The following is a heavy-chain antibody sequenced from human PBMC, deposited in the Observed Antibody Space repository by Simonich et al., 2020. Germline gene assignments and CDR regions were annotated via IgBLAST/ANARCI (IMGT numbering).Heavy chain of an antibody. Sequence: QLQLQESGPGLVKPSETLSLTCTVSGGSISSSSYYWGWLRQPPGKGLEWIGSIYYSGRTYYNPSLKSRVTISVDTSKNQFSLKLSSVTAADTAVYYCARQRVLMVYAIDYWGQGTLVTVSS. D-gene: IGHD2-8*01. CDR2: IYYSGRT. J-gene: IGHJ4*02. V-gene: IGHV4-39*01. CDR1: GGSISSSSYY. CDR3: ARQRVLMVYAIDY.